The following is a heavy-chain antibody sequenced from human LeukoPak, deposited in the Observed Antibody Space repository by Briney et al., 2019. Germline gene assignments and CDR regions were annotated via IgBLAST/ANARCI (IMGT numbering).Heavy chain of an antibody. CDR1: GGTFSSYA. CDR2: IIPISGTA. Sequence: SVKVSCKASGGTFSSYAISWVRQAPGQGLEWMGGIIPISGTANYAQKFQGRVTITADESTSTAYMELSSLRSEDTAVYYCARVAGIAAAGTTNYFDYWGQGTLVTVSS. V-gene: IGHV1-69*13. D-gene: IGHD6-13*01. J-gene: IGHJ4*02. CDR3: ARVAGIAAAGTTNYFDY.